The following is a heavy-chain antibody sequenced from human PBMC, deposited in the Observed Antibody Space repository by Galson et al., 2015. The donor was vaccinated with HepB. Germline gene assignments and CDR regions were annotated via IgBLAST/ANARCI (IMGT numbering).Heavy chain of an antibody. J-gene: IGHJ3*02. D-gene: IGHD3-22*01. Sequence: SGAEVKKPGESLKISCKGSGYSFTSYWIGWVRQMPGKGLEWMGIIYPGDSDTRYSPSFQGQVTISADKSISTAYLQWSSLKASDTAMYYCARQTPEYYYDSSGYYYAMGWGVFVIWGQGTMVTVSS. CDR3: ARQTPEYYYDSSGYYYAMGWGVFVI. CDR1: GYSFTSYW. CDR2: IYPGDSDT. V-gene: IGHV5-51*01.